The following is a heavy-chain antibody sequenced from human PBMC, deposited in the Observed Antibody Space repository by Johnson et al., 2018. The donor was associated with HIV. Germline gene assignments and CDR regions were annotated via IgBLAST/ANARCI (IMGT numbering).Heavy chain of an antibody. CDR1: GFTFSTSA. Sequence: QVQLVESGGDVVQPGRSLRLSCAASGFTFSTSAMHWVRQAPGKGLKWVATISYDGSEKYFADSVKGRFAISRDSSKNTLYLQMNSLRAEDTAVYYCARGDGYRRAFDIWGQGTMVTVSS. D-gene: IGHD1-1*01. V-gene: IGHV3-30*09. CDR2: ISYDGSEK. CDR3: ARGDGYRRAFDI. J-gene: IGHJ3*02.